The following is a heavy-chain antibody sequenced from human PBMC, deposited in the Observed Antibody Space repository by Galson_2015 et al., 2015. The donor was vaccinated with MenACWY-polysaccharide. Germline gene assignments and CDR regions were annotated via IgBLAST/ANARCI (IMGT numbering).Heavy chain of an antibody. D-gene: IGHD3-10*01. V-gene: IGHV3-11*04. J-gene: IGHJ3*02. CDR1: GFTFSDYY. CDR2: ISSSGSTI. CDR3: AREGARGGLDAFDI. Sequence: SLRLSCAASGFTFSDYYMSWIRQAPGKGLEWVSYISSSGSTIYYADSVKGRFTIPRDNSKNTLYLQMNSLRAEDTAVYYCAREGARGGLDAFDIWGQGTMVTVSS.